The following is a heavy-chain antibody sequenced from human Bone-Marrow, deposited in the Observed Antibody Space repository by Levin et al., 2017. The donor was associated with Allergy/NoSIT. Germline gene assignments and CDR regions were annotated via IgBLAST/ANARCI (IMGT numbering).Heavy chain of an antibody. CDR1: GDSISSSSFF. V-gene: IGHV4-39*07. J-gene: IGHJ6*02. CDR3: ATDLNMTPWRHYYFYAIDV. D-gene: IGHD2/OR15-2a*01. CDR2: ISNSGST. Sequence: SQTLSLTCTVSGDSISSSSFFWVWIRQSPGKGLEWIGTISNSGSTYYNPSLKSRVTISVDTSKSQLSLEVTSVTAADTAVYYCATDLNMTPWRHYYFYAIDVWGQGTTVAVSS.